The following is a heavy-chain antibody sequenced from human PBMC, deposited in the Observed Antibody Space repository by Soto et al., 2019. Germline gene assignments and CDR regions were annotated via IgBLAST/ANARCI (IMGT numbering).Heavy chain of an antibody. D-gene: IGHD1-26*01. Sequence: VQLVESGGGVVQPGRSLRLPCAVSGFTFSSHAMHWVRQAPGKGLEWVTLISSDGSNKYYADSVKGRFTTSRDNSKDTMYLQKNSLRGEDTAVYYCARDDEGGSDCDLGYWGQGALVTVSS. V-gene: IGHV3-30-3*01. CDR3: ARDDEGGSDCDLGY. CDR1: GFTFSSHA. CDR2: ISSDGSNK. J-gene: IGHJ4*02.